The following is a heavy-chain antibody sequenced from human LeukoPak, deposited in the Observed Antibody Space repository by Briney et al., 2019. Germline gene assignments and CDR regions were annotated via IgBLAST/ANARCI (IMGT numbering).Heavy chain of an antibody. D-gene: IGHD5-18*01. CDR3: ATELWIQLWPPPFAY. CDR1: GYTLTELS. V-gene: IGHV1-24*01. Sequence: ASVKVSCKVSGYTLTELSMHWVRQAPGKGLEGMGGFYPEDGETIYAQKFQGRVTMTEDTSTDTAYMELSSLRSEDTAVYYCATELWIQLWPPPFAYWGQGTLVTVSS. CDR2: FYPEDGET. J-gene: IGHJ4*02.